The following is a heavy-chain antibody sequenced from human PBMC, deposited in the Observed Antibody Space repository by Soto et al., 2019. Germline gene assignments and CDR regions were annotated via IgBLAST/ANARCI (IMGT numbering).Heavy chain of an antibody. CDR3: ARCSLNDTAPGDRDYYMVV. V-gene: IGHV4-39*01. CDR2: IYYSGST. J-gene: IGHJ6*03. CDR1: GGSISSSSYY. Sequence: SETLSLTCTVSGGSISSSSYYWGWIRQPPGKGLEWIGSIYYSGSTYYNPSLKSRVTISVDTSKNQFSLKLSSVTAADTAVYYCARCSLNDTAPGDRDYYMVVWGKGTTVTVFS. D-gene: IGHD5-18*01.